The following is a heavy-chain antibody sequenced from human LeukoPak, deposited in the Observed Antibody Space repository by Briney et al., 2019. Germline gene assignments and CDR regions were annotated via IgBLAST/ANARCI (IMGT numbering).Heavy chain of an antibody. D-gene: IGHD6-13*01. V-gene: IGHV1-2*02. CDR2: INPNSGGT. J-gene: IGHJ3*02. CDR3: ARVQSSSWGYAFDI. CDR1: GYTFIGYY. Sequence: ASVKFSCKASGYTFIGYYMHWVRQAPGQGLEWMGWINPNSGGTNYAQKFQGRVTMTTDTSTSTVYMELRSLRSDDTAVYYCARVQSSSWGYAFDIWGQGTMVTVSS.